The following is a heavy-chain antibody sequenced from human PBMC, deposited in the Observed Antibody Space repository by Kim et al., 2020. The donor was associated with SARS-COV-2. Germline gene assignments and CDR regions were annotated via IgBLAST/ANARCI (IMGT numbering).Heavy chain of an antibody. Sequence: GGSLRLSCSASGFIFSNYDIHWVRQAQGKGMEWVAVISVEGRNKYYEESVKGRFTISRDKSKNTLDLKMNSLRAEDTTVYYCAKDDGSWG. J-gene: IGHJ5*01. D-gene: IGHD2-8*01. CDR2: ISVEGRNK. V-gene: IGHV3-30*18. CDR3: AKDDGS. CDR1: GFIFSNYD.